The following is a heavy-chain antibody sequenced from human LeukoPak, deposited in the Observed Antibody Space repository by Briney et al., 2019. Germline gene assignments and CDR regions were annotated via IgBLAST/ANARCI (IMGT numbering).Heavy chain of an antibody. CDR1: GFTFSSYA. D-gene: IGHD2-8*01. J-gene: IGHJ4*02. V-gene: IGHV3-21*01. CDR3: ATLGYCTNGVCERSYYFDY. Sequence: GGSLRLSCAASGFTFSSYAMSWVRQAPGKGLEWVSSISSSSSYIYYADSVKGRFTISRDNAKNSLYLQMNSLRAEDTAVYYCATLGYCTNGVCERSYYFDYWGQGTLVTVSS. CDR2: ISSSSSYI.